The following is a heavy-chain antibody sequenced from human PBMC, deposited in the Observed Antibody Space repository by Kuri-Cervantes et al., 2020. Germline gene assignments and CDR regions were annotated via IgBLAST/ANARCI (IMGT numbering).Heavy chain of an antibody. D-gene: IGHD6-19*01. CDR2: IYYSGST. CDR3: ARTVADFFRRGSPFDY. CDR1: GGSISSYY. V-gene: IGHV4-59*01. J-gene: IGHJ4*02. Sequence: ESLKISCTVSGGSISSYYWSWIRQPPGKGLEWIGYIYYSGSTNYNPSLKSRVTISVDTSKNQFSLKLSSLTAADTAVYYCARTVADFFRRGSPFDYWGQGTLVTVSS.